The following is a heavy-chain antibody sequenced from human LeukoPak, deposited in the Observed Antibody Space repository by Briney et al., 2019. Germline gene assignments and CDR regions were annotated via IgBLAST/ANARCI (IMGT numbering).Heavy chain of an antibody. Sequence: GGSLRLPCAASGFIFSTYWMSWVRQAPGKGLEWVANIEEDGSEKYYVDSVKGRFTISRDNAKNSLFLQMNSLRAEDTAVYYCARGGLITVGSVIANPFDFWGQGILVTVSS. D-gene: IGHD3-16*02. CDR2: IEEDGSEK. CDR1: GFIFSTYW. J-gene: IGHJ4*02. V-gene: IGHV3-7*01. CDR3: ARGGLITVGSVIANPFDF.